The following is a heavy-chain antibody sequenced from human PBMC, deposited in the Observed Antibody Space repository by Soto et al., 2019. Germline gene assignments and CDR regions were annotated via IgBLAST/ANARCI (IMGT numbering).Heavy chain of an antibody. CDR2: INPNSGGT. Sequence: GASVKVSCKASGYTFTGYYMHWVRQAPGQGLEWMGWINPNSGGTNYAQKFQGWVTMIRDTSISTAYMELSRLRSDDTAVYYCAREAYSGSYGAFHYYYGMDVWGQGTTVPVSS. D-gene: IGHD1-26*01. V-gene: IGHV1-2*04. CDR3: AREAYSGSYGAFHYYYGMDV. CDR1: GYTFTGYY. J-gene: IGHJ6*02.